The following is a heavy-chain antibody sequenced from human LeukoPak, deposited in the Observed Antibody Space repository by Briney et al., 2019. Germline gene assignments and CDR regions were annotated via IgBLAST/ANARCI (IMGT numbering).Heavy chain of an antibody. D-gene: IGHD1-26*01. Sequence: PSETLSLTCTVSGGSISYFYWSWIRQPAGKGLEWIGRIYTSGSTNYNPSLKSRVTMSVDTSKKQFSLKLSSVTAADTAVYYCARVRGSSGSYEYYHYMDVWGNGTTVTVSS. J-gene: IGHJ6*03. V-gene: IGHV4-4*07. CDR3: ARVRGSSGSYEYYHYMDV. CDR2: IYTSGST. CDR1: GGSISYFY.